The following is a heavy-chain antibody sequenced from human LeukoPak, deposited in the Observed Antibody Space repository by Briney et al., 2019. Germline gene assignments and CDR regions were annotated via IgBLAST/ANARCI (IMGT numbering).Heavy chain of an antibody. CDR2: ISYDGSNK. CDR1: GFTFGTYA. D-gene: IGHD6-19*01. V-gene: IGHV3-30-3*01. CDR3: AKDSVSGWYSSFHFDY. Sequence: GGSLRLSCAASGFTFGTYAMSWVRQAPGKGLEWVAVISYDGSNKYYADSVKGRFTISRDNSKNTLYLQMNSLRAEDTAVYYCAKDSVSGWYSSFHFDYWGQGTLVTVSS. J-gene: IGHJ4*02.